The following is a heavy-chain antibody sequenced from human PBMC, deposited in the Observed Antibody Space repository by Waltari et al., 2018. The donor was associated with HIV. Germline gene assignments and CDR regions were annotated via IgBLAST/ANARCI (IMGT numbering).Heavy chain of an antibody. D-gene: IGHD4-17*01. V-gene: IGHV3-15*05. CDR1: GFIFSNVW. J-gene: IGHJ4*02. CDR3: TTLPTVTSHFDF. Sequence: EVQLVESGGGLVKPGGSLRLSCAASGFIFSNVWLTWVRQAPGKGQEWVGRIKSKIDGGKTDYAAPVKGRFTISRDDSKNTLYLQMNSLKTEDTAVYHCTTLPTVTSHFDFWGQGTLVTVFS. CDR2: IKSKIDGGKT.